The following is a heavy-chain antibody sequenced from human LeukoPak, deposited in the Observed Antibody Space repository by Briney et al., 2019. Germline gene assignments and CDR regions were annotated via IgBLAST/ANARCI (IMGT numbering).Heavy chain of an antibody. V-gene: IGHV1-46*01. D-gene: IGHD6-19*01. Sequence: GASVKVSCKASGYIFTYTYLHWVRQAPGQGLEWMGVINPSGGSAIYAQNFLGRVTMTRNTSISTAYMELSSLRSEDTAVYYCARAVAGSYYYYYYMDVWGKGTTVTISS. CDR1: GYIFTYTY. CDR3: ARAVAGSYYYYYYMDV. CDR2: INPSGGSA. J-gene: IGHJ6*03.